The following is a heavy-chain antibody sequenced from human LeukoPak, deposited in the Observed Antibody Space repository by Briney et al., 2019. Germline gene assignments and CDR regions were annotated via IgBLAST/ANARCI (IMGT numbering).Heavy chain of an antibody. CDR3: ARSGYLVVTAYDAFDI. Sequence: ASVKVSCKASGYTFTSYYMHWVRQAPGQGLEWMGIINPSGGSTSYAQKFQGRVTMTRDTSTSTIYMELSSLRSEDTAVYYCARSGYLVVTAYDAFDIWGQGTMVTVSS. V-gene: IGHV1-46*01. J-gene: IGHJ3*02. CDR2: INPSGGST. CDR1: GYTFTSYY. D-gene: IGHD2-21*02.